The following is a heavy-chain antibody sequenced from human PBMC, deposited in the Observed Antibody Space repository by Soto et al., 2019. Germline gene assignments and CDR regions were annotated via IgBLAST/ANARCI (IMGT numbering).Heavy chain of an antibody. J-gene: IGHJ6*03. V-gene: IGHV1-2*04. CDR3: ARSPDVRGYYYYYMDV. CDR1: GYTFTGYY. Sequence: ASVKVSCKASGYTFTGYYMHWVRQAPGQGLEWMGWINPNSGGTNYAQKFQGWVTMTRDTSISTAYMELSRLRSDDTAVYYCARSPDVRGYYYYYMDVWGKGTTVTVSS. CDR2: INPNSGGT.